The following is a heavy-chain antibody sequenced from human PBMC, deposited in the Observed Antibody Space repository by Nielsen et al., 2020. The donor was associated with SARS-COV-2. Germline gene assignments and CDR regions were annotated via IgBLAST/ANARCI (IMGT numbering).Heavy chain of an antibody. V-gene: IGHV4-31*02. CDR1: GGSISSGAYY. D-gene: IGHD3-22*01. CDR2: IYFSGST. J-gene: IGHJ3*02. Sequence: SETLSPTWTVSGGSISSGAYYGSWIRQHPGKGLAWIWYIYFSGSTSYNPSLKSRVTISVDTSKNQFSLKLTSVTAADTAVYYCARGTMIVVIIGAFDIWGQGTMVTVSS. CDR3: ARGTMIVVIIGAFDI.